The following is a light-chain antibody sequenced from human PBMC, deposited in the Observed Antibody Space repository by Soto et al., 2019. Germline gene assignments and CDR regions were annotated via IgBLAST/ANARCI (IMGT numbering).Light chain of an antibody. V-gene: IGKV1-6*01. CDR3: LQNHNYPRT. CDR2: GAS. CDR1: QDISDD. J-gene: IGKJ1*01. Sequence: AIQMTQSPSSLSASVGGRVAITCRASQDISDDVGWYQQTPGKAPKLLISGASRLQSGVPSRFSGSGSGAAFTLTITSLRPEDSATYYCLQNHNYPRTFGQGTKVDI.